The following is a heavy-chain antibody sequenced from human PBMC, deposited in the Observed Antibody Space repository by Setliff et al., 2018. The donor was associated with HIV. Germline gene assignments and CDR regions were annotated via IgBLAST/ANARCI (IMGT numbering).Heavy chain of an antibody. CDR3: ARAPTDHYDPTRLGDGLDI. D-gene: IGHD3-22*01. J-gene: IGHJ3*02. Sequence: SETLSLTFTVSGASIRNYYWSWIRQAPGRGLEWLGFFYTGTTYYNPSLKSRVTISVDTSKKQISLKVKSVTAADTAVYYCARAPTDHYDPTRLGDGLDIWGQGTMVTVSS. CDR2: FYTGTT. CDR1: GASIRNYY. V-gene: IGHV4-4*08.